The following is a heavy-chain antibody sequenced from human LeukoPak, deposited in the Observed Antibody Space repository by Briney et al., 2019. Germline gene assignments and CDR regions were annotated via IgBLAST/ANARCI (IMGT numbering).Heavy chain of an antibody. V-gene: IGHV1-46*03. CDR1: GYTFTSYY. Sequence: GASVKVSCKASGYTFTSYYMHWVRQAPGQGLEWMGIINPSGGSTSYAQKFQGRVTMTRDTSTSTVYMELSSLRSEDTGVYYCARADIVVVVADGGGWFDPWGQGTLVTVSS. CDR3: ARADIVVVVADGGGWFDP. CDR2: INPSGGST. D-gene: IGHD2-15*01. J-gene: IGHJ5*02.